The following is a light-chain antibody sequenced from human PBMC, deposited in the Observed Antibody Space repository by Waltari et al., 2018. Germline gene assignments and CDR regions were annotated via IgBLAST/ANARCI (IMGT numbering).Light chain of an antibody. Sequence: SYELTQPPSVSVSPGQTARITCSGDALPKKYAYWYQQKSGQAHGLVIFEDSKRPPGIPERFSGSNSGTMATLTISGAQVEDEADYYCYSADSSGNHRVFGGGTKLTIL. CDR1: ALPKKY. CDR2: EDS. J-gene: IGLJ3*02. V-gene: IGLV3-10*01. CDR3: YSADSSGNHRV.